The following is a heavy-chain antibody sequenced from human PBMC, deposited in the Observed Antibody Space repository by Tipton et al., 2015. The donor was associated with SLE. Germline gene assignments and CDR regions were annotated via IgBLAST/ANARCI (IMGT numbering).Heavy chain of an antibody. J-gene: IGHJ4*02. CDR2: SFYTGST. CDR3: ARASERIGHFDY. D-gene: IGHD1-1*01. V-gene: IGHV4-31*03. Sequence: TLSLTCNVSGGTVSSGGYYWSWIRQYPGKGLEWIGCSFYTGSTYYNPSLKSRVTISLDTSKSQFSLELSSVTAADTAVYYCARASERIGHFDYWGRGTLVTVSS. CDR1: GGTVSSGGYY.